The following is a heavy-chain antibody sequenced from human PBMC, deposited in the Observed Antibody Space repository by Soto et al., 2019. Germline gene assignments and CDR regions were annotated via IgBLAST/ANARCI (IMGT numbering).Heavy chain of an antibody. D-gene: IGHD2-2*01. CDR2: ISSSSSYI. J-gene: IGHJ4*02. CDR3: ARIDCSSTSCSQIGIDY. CDR1: GFTFSSYS. V-gene: IGHV3-21*01. Sequence: EVQLVESGGGLVKPGGSLRLSCAASGFTFSSYSMNWVRQAPGKGLEWVSSISSSSSYIYYADSVKGRFTISRDNAKNSLYLQMNSLRAEDTAVYYCARIDCSSTSCSQIGIDYWGQGTLVTVSS.